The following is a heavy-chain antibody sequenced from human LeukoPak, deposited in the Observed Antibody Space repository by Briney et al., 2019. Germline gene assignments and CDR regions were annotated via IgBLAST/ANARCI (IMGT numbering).Heavy chain of an antibody. D-gene: IGHD3-22*01. CDR2: ISGSGGST. CDR3: AGSDTIGYSPREWDYWYFDL. CDR1: GFTFSSYA. J-gene: IGHJ2*01. V-gene: IGHV3-23*01. Sequence: PGGALRLSRAASGFTFSSYAMSWVREAPGKGLEWVSAISGSGGSTYYADSVKGRFTISRDNSKNTLYLQMNSLRAEDTAVYYCAGSDTIGYSPREWDYWYFDLWGRGTLLTVSS.